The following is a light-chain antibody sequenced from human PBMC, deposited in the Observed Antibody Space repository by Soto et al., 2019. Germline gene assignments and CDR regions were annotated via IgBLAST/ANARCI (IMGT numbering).Light chain of an antibody. CDR1: SGSVSTTYY. Sequence: QTVVTQEPSFSVSPGGTVTLSCGLNSGSVSTTYYPSWYQQTPGQAPRTLIYNTNTRSSGVPDRFSGSILENKAALTITGAQADDESDYYCVLYMGSRIVIFGGGTKLTVL. CDR3: VLYMGSRIVI. J-gene: IGLJ2*01. CDR2: NTN. V-gene: IGLV8-61*01.